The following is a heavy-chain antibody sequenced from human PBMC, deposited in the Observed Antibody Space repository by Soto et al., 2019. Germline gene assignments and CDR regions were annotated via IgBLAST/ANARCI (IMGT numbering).Heavy chain of an antibody. D-gene: IGHD4-17*01. CDR3: AKEYGRLDY. V-gene: IGHV3-11*06. Sequence: GGSLRLSCAASGFTFSDYYMSWIRQAPGKGLEWVSYISSSSGYTNYADSVKGRFIISRDNAKNSLYLQMNSLRAEDTAVYYCAKEYGRLDYWGQGTLVTVSS. CDR2: ISSSSGYT. CDR1: GFTFSDYY. J-gene: IGHJ4*02.